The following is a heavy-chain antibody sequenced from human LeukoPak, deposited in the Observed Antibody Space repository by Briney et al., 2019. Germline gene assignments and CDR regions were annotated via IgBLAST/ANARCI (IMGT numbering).Heavy chain of an antibody. CDR1: GGSISSSNW. D-gene: IGHD3-3*01. J-gene: IGHJ3*02. Sequence: SGTLSLTCAVSGGSISSSNWWSWVRQPPGKGLEWIGEIYHSGSTNYNPSLKSRVTISVDRSKNQFSLKLSSVTAADAAVYYCARDGITIFGVVRAFDIWGQGTMVTVSS. V-gene: IGHV4-4*02. CDR2: IYHSGST. CDR3: ARDGITIFGVVRAFDI.